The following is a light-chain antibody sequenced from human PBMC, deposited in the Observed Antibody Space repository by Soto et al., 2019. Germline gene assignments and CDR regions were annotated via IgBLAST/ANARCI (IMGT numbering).Light chain of an antibody. V-gene: IGKV1D-12*01. CDR1: QGISNS. CDR3: QHANSFPIT. J-gene: IGKJ5*01. CDR2: AAS. Sequence: DIQMTQSPSSVSASVGDRVTITCRASQGISNSLAWYQQKPGKAPKLLIYAASSLQSGVPSRFGGSGSGTDFTLTIDSLQPEDFATYFCQHANSFPITFGQGTRLEMK.